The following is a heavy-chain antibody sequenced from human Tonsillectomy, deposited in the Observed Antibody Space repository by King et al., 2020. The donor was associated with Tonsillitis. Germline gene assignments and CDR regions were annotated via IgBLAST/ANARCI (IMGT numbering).Heavy chain of an antibody. J-gene: IGHJ6*02. Sequence: VQLQQWGAGLLKPSETLYLTCVVDGGSFSGYYWTWIRQSPGKGLEWIGKINHSGSSTYNPSLKSRVTILVDTSKNQFSVKLSSVTAADTGVYYCARGNRWNYYYGMDVWGQGTTVTVSS. CDR1: GGSFSGYY. D-gene: IGHD2-15*01. CDR2: INHSGSS. V-gene: IGHV4-34*01. CDR3: ARGNRWNYYYGMDV.